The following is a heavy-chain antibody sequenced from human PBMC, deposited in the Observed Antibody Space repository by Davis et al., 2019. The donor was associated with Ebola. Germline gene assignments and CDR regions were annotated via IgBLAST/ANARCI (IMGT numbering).Heavy chain of an antibody. CDR1: GFIFSSYP. Sequence: PGGSLRLSCAASGFIFSSYPMSWVRRAPGKGLEWVSGISGGGTSTFYADSVKGRFTISRDNSKNTLYLQMNSLRVEDMAVYYCAKSPPLVVVAATLFDYWGQGTLVTVSS. V-gene: IGHV3-23*01. D-gene: IGHD2-15*01. CDR3: AKSPPLVVVAATLFDY. J-gene: IGHJ4*02. CDR2: ISGGGTST.